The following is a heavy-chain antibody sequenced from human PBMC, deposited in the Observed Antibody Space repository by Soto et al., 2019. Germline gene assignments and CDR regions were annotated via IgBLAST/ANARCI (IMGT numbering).Heavy chain of an antibody. J-gene: IGHJ4*02. CDR3: ARGHLPGGNTFYYDY. Sequence: QVQLQQWGAGLLKPSETLTLTCTVYGGSFSGNYWSWIRQPPGMGLEWIGEISYSGSGTNYNPSLKSRVTISVDTSKNQISLKLSSVTAADTAMYYCARGHLPGGNTFYYDYWGQGTLVSVSS. CDR2: ISYSGSGT. CDR1: GGSFSGNY. V-gene: IGHV4-34*01. D-gene: IGHD2-15*01.